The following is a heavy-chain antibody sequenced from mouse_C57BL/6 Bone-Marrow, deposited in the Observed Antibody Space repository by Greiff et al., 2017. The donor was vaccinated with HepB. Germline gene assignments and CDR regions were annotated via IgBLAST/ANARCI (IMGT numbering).Heavy chain of an antibody. V-gene: IGHV1-80*01. J-gene: IGHJ1*03. D-gene: IGHD1-1*01. CDR1: GYAFSSYW. Sequence: QVQLKQSGAELVKPGASVKISCKASGYAFSSYWMNWVKQRPGKGLEWIGQIYPGDGDTNYNGKFKGKATLTADKSSSTAYMQLSSLTSEDSAVYFCAPLYYGSSYYWYFDVWGTGTTVTVSS. CDR3: APLYYGSSYYWYFDV. CDR2: IYPGDGDT.